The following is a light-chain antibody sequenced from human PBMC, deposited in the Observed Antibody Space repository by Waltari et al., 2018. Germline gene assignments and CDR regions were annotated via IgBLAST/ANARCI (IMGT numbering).Light chain of an antibody. V-gene: IGLV1-40*01. CDR2: GNW. J-gene: IGLJ1*01. CDR3: QSYDSRLRGFYV. CDR1: SSNIGAGYG. Sequence: QSVLTQPPSLSGAPGQRVTISCTGSSSNIGAGYGVQWYQQFPGTAPKLLIYGNWNRPAGVPARFSCAKSGTSASLAITWLQAEDGADYYGQSYDSRLRGFYVFGTGTKVTV.